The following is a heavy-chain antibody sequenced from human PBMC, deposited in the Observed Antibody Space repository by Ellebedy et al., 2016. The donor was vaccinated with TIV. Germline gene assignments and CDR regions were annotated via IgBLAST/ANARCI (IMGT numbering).Heavy chain of an antibody. CDR2: INPGDSDT. J-gene: IGHJ6*02. CDR3: ARLKTGNEGYGMDV. Sequence: GESLKISXKASGYRFTGHWIGCVRQMPGKGLEWMGIINPGDSDTRYSSSFQGQVTISADESITTAYLQWSSLKASDTAMYYCARLKTGNEGYGMDVWGQGTTVTVSS. D-gene: IGHD3-9*01. CDR1: GYRFTGHW. V-gene: IGHV5-51*01.